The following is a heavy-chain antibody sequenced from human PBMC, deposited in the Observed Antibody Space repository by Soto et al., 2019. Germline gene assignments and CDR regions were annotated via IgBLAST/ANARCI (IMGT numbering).Heavy chain of an antibody. CDR3: ALQGFGALHGLVDV. D-gene: IGHD3-10*01. V-gene: IGHV4-59*08. CDR1: GDSISSYY. J-gene: IGHJ6*02. CDR2: GSPIWGS. Sequence: QVLLKESGPGLVKPSETLSLSCTVSGDSISSYYWGWIRQPPGKEMEWIGYGSPIWGSAYNPSLQSRVAISLDTSKSQFSLELTSVTATDTAVYYCALQGFGALHGLVDVGGQGTTVTVSS.